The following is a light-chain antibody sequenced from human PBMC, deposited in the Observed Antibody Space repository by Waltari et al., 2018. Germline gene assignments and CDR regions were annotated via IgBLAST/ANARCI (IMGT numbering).Light chain of an antibody. CDR2: GAS. CDR1: QSVSSY. CDR3: QKYSSSPRT. J-gene: IGKJ1*01. Sequence: VILTQSPATLSLSPGERATLSCRASQSVSSYLAWYQQKPGQAPRLLIYGASSRATCIPDRFSGSGSGTEFTLTISSLEPEDFAVYYCQKYSSSPRTFGQGTKVEIK. V-gene: IGKV3-20*01.